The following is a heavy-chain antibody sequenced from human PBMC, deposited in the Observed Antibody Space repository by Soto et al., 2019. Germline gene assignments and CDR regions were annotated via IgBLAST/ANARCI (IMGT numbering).Heavy chain of an antibody. D-gene: IGHD3-10*01. V-gene: IGHV3-23*01. J-gene: IGHJ6*02. Sequence: GGSLRLSCAASGFTFSSYAMSWVRQAPGKGLEWVSAISGSGGSTYYADSVKGRFTISRDNSKNTLYLQMNSLRAEDTAVYYCAKCGSGSYCPYYYYGMDVWGQGTTVTVSS. CDR3: AKCGSGSYCPYYYYGMDV. CDR1: GFTFSSYA. CDR2: ISGSGGST.